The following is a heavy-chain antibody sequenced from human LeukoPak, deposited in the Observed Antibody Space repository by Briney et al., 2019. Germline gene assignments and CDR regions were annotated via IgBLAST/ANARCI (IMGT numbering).Heavy chain of an antibody. Sequence: GGSLRLSCAASGFTFSSYGMHWVRQAPGKGLEWVAFIRYDGSNKYYADSVKGRFTISRDNSKNTLYLQMNSLRAEDTAVYYCARKWKNYSYGMDVWGQGTTVTVSS. V-gene: IGHV3-30*02. J-gene: IGHJ6*02. CDR3: ARKWKNYSYGMDV. D-gene: IGHD1-1*01. CDR1: GFTFSSYG. CDR2: IRYDGSNK.